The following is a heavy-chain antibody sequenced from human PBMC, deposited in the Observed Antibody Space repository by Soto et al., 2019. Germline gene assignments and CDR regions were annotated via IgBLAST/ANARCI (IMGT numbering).Heavy chain of an antibody. V-gene: IGHV3-30-3*01. D-gene: IGHD5-12*01. CDR2: ISYDGSNK. CDR1: GFTFSSYA. CDR3: ARGSGEEMATIGYFDY. J-gene: IGHJ4*02. Sequence: ESVGGVVQPGRSLRLSCAASGFTFSSYAMHWVRQAPGKGLEWVAVISYDGSNKYYADSVKGRFTISRDNSKNTLYLQMNSLRAEDTAVYYCARGSGEEMATIGYFDYWGQGTLVTVSS.